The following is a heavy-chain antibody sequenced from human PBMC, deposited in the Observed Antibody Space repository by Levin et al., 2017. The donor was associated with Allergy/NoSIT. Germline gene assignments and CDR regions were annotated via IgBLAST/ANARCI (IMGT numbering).Heavy chain of an antibody. D-gene: IGHD5-12*01. CDR2: ISDSGGTT. V-gene: IGHV3-23*01. CDR3: AKGRGGYSYDVLDY. J-gene: IGHJ4*02. CDR1: GFTFINYG. Sequence: GESLKISCAASGFTFINYGMSWVRQAPGKGLEWVSAISDSGGTTKYADSVKGRFTISRDNSRNTLSLQMNRLGAEDTAVYYCAKGRGGYSYDVLDYWGQGTLVTVSS.